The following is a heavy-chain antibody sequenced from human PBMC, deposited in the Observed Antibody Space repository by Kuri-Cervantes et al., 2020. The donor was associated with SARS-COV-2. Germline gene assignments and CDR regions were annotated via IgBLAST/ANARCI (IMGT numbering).Heavy chain of an antibody. D-gene: IGHD6-13*01. V-gene: IGHV3-30*01. CDR1: GFTFSIYA. CDR3: ARGSSWNDYYYYGMDV. J-gene: IGHJ6*02. CDR2: ISYDGSNK. Sequence: GESLKISCAASGFTFSIYAMNWVRQAPGKGLEWVAVISYDGSNKYYADSVKGRFTISRDNSKNTLYLQMNSLRAEDTAVYYCARGSSWNDYYYYGMDVWGQGTTVTVSS.